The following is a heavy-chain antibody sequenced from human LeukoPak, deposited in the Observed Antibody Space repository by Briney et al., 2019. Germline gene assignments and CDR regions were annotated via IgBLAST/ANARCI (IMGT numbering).Heavy chain of an antibody. CDR1: GYSFTSYW. D-gene: IGHD3-9*01. Sequence: GAALQIPCKGSGYSFTSYWIGWVRQLPAKGLEWRGIIYPGDSDTRYSPSFQGQVTISADKSISTAYLQWSSLKASDTAMYYCARPVANYDILTGYYTGVDYFDYWGQGTLVTVSS. CDR3: ARPVANYDILTGYYTGVDYFDY. CDR2: IYPGDSDT. V-gene: IGHV5-51*01. J-gene: IGHJ4*02.